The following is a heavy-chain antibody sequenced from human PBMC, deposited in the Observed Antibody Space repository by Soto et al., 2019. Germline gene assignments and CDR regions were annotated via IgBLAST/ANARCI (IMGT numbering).Heavy chain of an antibody. CDR3: AHRRGDLLTRHYYVDY. V-gene: IGHV2-5*02. CDR1: GFSLNTRGVG. D-gene: IGHD3-9*01. J-gene: IGHJ4*02. Sequence: QITLKESGPTLVKPTQTLTLTCTFSGFSLNTRGVGVGWIRQPPGKALEWLALISWDGEKRYSPSLKSRLTITKAPSETQVVLTMPNMDPVDTATYYCAHRRGDLLTRHYYVDYWGQGTLVTVSS. CDR2: ISWDGEK.